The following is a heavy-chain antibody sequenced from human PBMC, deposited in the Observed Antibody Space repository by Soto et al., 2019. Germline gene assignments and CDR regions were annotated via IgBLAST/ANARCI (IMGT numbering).Heavy chain of an antibody. Sequence: GDCCSRNNQPPGKGLEWIGEINHSGSTNYNPSPKSRVTISVDTSKNQFSLKLSSVTAADTAVYYGARGYGRIFDYGGQGTLVTVSS. CDR1: GDC. CDR3: ARGYGRIFDY. V-gene: IGHV4-34*01. CDR2: INHSGST. D-gene: IGHD3-10*01. J-gene: IGHJ4*02.